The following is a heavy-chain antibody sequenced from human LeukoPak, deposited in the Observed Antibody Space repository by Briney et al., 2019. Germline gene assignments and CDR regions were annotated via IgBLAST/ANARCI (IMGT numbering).Heavy chain of an antibody. J-gene: IGHJ4*02. CDR3: ARASYSYDINGWVPFDY. CDR1: GGSIGTYY. CDR2: IYNSETI. D-gene: IGHD3-22*01. Sequence: PSETLSLTRTVSGGSIGTYYWNWIGRPPGKRLEWIGHIYNSETINYNPSLKSRVTISLDRSKNQFSLKMTSLTASDTAVYYCARASYSYDINGWVPFDYWGQGTLVTVSS. V-gene: IGHV4-59*01.